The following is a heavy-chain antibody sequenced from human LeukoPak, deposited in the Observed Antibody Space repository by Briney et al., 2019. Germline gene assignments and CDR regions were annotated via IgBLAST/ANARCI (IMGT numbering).Heavy chain of an antibody. CDR2: ISSSSSYI. D-gene: IGHD2-8*01. Sequence: GGSLRLSCAASGFTFSSYSMNWVRQAPGKGLEWVSSISSSSSYIYYADSVKGRFTISRDNAKNSLYLQMNSLRAEDTAVYYCARSPTRILYNNWFDPWGQGTLVTVSS. V-gene: IGHV3-21*01. CDR3: ARSPTRILYNNWFDP. CDR1: GFTFSSYS. J-gene: IGHJ5*02.